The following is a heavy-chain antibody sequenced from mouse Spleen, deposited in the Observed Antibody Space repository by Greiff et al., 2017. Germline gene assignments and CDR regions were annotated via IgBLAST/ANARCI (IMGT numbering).Heavy chain of an antibody. D-gene: IGHD3-1*01. V-gene: IGHV1-82*01. J-gene: IGHJ2*01. CDR3: AGQLGPTIGY. CDR2: IYPGDGDT. Sequence: QVQLQQSGPELVKPGASVKISCKASGYAFSSSWMNWVKQRPGKGLEWIGRIYPGDGDTNYNGKFKGKATLTADKSSSTAYMQLSSLTSEDSAVYFCAGQLGPTIGYWGQGTTLTVSS. CDR1: GYAFSSSW.